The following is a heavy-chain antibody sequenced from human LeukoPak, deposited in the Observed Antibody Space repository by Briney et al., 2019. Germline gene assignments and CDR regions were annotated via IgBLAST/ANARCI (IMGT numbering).Heavy chain of an antibody. CDR1: GGSISSYY. V-gene: IGHV4-59*01. Sequence: SETLSLTCTVSGGSISSYYWSWIQQPPGKGLEWIGYIYYSGSTNYNPSLKSRVTISVDTSKNQFSLKLSSVTAADTAVYYCARVEYSSFRYYYYMDVWGKGTTVTVSS. J-gene: IGHJ6*03. CDR3: ARVEYSSFRYYYYMDV. D-gene: IGHD6-6*01. CDR2: IYYSGST.